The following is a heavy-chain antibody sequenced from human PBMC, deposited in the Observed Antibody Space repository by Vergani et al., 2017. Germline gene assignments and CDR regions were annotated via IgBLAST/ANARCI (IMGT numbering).Heavy chain of an antibody. CDR2: MNPNSGNT. Sequence: QVQLVQSGAEVKKPGASVKVSCKASGYTFTSYDINWVRQATGQGLEWMGWMNPNSGNTGYAQKFQGRVTMTRNTSISTAYMELSSLRAEDTAVYYCKKDLRGDIVVVPAAPRFDYWGQGTLVTVSS. V-gene: IGHV1-8*01. D-gene: IGHD2-2*01. CDR3: KKDLRGDIVVVPAAPRFDY. CDR1: GYTFTSYD. J-gene: IGHJ4*02.